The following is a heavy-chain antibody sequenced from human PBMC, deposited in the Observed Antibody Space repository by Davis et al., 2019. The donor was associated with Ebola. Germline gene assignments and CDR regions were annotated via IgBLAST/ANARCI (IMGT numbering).Heavy chain of an antibody. CDR2: IYIGGTT. V-gene: IGHV3-NL1*01. CDR3: ARVEGFGELLLDV. J-gene: IGHJ6*04. CDR1: GLTFSNHG. Sequence: GESLKISCVASGLTFSNHGMHWVRQPPGKGLEWVAVIYIGGTTYHADSVKGRFTISKDTSKNTLYLQMNSLRAEDTAVYYCARVEGFGELLLDVWGKGTTVTVSS. D-gene: IGHD3-10*01.